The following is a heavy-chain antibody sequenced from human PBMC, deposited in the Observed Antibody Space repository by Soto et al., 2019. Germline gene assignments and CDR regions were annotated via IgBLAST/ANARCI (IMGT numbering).Heavy chain of an antibody. CDR3: ARHDCISSSCYYYYYYGMDV. D-gene: IGHD2-2*01. J-gene: IGHJ6*02. CDR1: GGTFSSYA. V-gene: IGHV1-69*12. CDR2: IIPIFGTA. Sequence: QVQLVQSGAEVKKPGSSVKVSCKASGGTFSSYAISWVRQAPGQGLEWMGGIIPIFGTANYAQKFQGRVTITADESTSTAYMELSRLRSEDTAVYYCARHDCISSSCYYYYYYGMDVWGQGTTVTVSS.